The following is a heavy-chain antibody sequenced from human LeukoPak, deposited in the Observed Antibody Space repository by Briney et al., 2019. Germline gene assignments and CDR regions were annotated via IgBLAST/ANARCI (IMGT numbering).Heavy chain of an antibody. V-gene: IGHV1-2*02. CDR2: INPNSGGT. CDR1: GYTFTDYY. J-gene: IGHJ4*02. Sequence: ASVEVSCKASGYTFTDYYMHWVRQAPGQGLEWMEWINPNSGGTDYAQKFQGRVTMTRDTSISTAYMELSRLRSDDTAVFYCAREEVIAAAGPTLDYWGQGALVTVSS. D-gene: IGHD6-13*01. CDR3: AREEVIAAAGPTLDY.